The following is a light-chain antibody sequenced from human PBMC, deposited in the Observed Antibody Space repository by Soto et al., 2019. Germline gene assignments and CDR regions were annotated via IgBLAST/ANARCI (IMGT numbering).Light chain of an antibody. CDR2: GAS. V-gene: IGKV3-20*01. Sequence: EIVLTQSPGTLSLSPGERATLSCRASQSVNSNYLAWSQRKPGQAPRLLIYGASNRATDIPYRFSASGSGTDFTLTITRLEPEDFAVYYCQQYDSSPPTFGQGTKVEIK. CDR3: QQYDSSPPT. CDR1: QSVNSNY. J-gene: IGKJ1*01.